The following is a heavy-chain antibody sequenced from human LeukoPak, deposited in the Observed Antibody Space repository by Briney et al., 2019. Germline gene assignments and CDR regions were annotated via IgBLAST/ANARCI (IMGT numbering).Heavy chain of an antibody. CDR2: IYYSGST. CDR1: GGFIYDYY. CDR3: ARDNYYYYYMDV. Sequence: SETLSLTCTVSGGFIYDYYWSWIRQPPGKGLEWIGYIYYSGSTNYNPSLKSRVTISVDTSKNQFSLKLSSVTAADTAVYYCARDNYYYYYMDVWGKGTTVTVSS. V-gene: IGHV4-59*01. J-gene: IGHJ6*03.